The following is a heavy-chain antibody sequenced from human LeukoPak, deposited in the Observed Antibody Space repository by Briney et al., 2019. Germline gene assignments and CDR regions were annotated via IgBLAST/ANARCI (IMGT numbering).Heavy chain of an antibody. V-gene: IGHV3-33*01. Sequence: GRSLRLSCAASGFTFRSYGMHWVRQAPGKGLEWVALIWYDGSNEHYADSVRGRFSISRDNSKNTLYLQMNGLRAEDTGVYYCASFDGDYYFDYWGQGTLVTVSS. J-gene: IGHJ4*02. CDR1: GFTFRSYG. CDR3: ASFDGDYYFDY. CDR2: IWYDGSNE. D-gene: IGHD4-17*01.